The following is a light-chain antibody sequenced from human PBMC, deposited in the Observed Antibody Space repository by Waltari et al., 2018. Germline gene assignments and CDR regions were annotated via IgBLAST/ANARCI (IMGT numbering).Light chain of an antibody. Sequence: QSALTQPASVSGSPGQSITISCTGTRSAVGGSNHASWYQQHPGKDPKLMSSDVSNRPSGVSNRVSGSKAGNTASLTISGLQAEDGADYYCSSYTSSSTLWVFGGGTKLTVL. CDR2: DVS. CDR3: SSYTSSSTLWV. CDR1: RSAVGGSNH. V-gene: IGLV2-14*03. J-gene: IGLJ3*02.